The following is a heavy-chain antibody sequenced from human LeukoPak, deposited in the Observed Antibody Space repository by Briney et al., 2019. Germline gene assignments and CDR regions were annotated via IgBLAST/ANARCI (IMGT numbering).Heavy chain of an antibody. CDR1: GFTVSSNS. CDR3: ARVILASWFDD. Sequence: PGGSLRLSCTVSGFTVSSNSMSWVRQAPGKGLEWVSFIYSDNTHYSDSVKGRFTISRDNANNSLYLHMNSLRAEDTAVYYCARVILASWFDDWGQGTLVTVSS. CDR2: IYSDNT. J-gene: IGHJ4*02. V-gene: IGHV3-53*01. D-gene: IGHD2-21*01.